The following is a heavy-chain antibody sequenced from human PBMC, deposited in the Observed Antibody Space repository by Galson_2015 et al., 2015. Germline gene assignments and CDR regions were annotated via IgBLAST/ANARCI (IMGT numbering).Heavy chain of an antibody. J-gene: IGHJ4*02. Sequence: SLRLSCAASGFTFDDYAMHWVRRAPGKGLEWVSGISWNSGSIGYADSVKGRFTISRDNAKNSLYLQMNSLRAEDTALYYCAKDWGSSWYYFDYWGQGTLVTVSS. CDR3: AKDWGSSWYYFDY. V-gene: IGHV3-9*01. D-gene: IGHD6-13*01. CDR1: GFTFDDYA. CDR2: ISWNSGSI.